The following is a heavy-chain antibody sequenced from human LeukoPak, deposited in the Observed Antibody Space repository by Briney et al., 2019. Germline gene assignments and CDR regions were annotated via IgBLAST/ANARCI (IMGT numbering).Heavy chain of an antibody. CDR1: GFTVSSNY. CDR2: IYSGGST. CDR3: ARTGGYGGNPWGAFDI. V-gene: IGHV3-66*01. D-gene: IGHD4-23*01. Sequence: GGSLRLSCAASGFTVSSNYMSWVRQAPGKGLEWVSVIYSGGSTYYADPVKGRFTISRDNSKNTLYLQMNSLRAEDTAVYYCARTGGYGGNPWGAFDIWGQGTMVTVSS. J-gene: IGHJ3*02.